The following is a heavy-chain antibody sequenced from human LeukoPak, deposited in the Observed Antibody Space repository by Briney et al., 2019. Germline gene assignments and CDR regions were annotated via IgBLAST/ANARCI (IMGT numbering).Heavy chain of an antibody. Sequence: PSETLSLTCSVSGASISSYSWTWIRQSPGKGLEWIGYISNIGSTNYNPSLKSRVTISGDTSKNQFSLELSSVTAADTAVYYCARDRTYYYDSSGYYLLYWGQGTLVTVSS. CDR1: GASISSYS. D-gene: IGHD3-22*01. V-gene: IGHV4-59*01. J-gene: IGHJ4*02. CDR3: ARDRTYYYDSSGYYLLY. CDR2: ISNIGST.